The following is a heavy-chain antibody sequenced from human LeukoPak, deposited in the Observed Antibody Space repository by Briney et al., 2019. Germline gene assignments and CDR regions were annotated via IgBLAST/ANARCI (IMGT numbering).Heavy chain of an antibody. Sequence: SETLSLTCAVYGGSFSGYYWSWIRQPPGKGLGWIGEINHSGSTNYNPSLKSRVTISVDTSKNQFSLKLSSVTAADTAVYYCARGPGTYQLPRGMDVWGQGTTVTVSS. CDR3: ARGPGTYQLPRGMDV. CDR2: INHSGST. CDR1: GGSFSGYY. V-gene: IGHV4-34*01. J-gene: IGHJ6*02. D-gene: IGHD2-2*01.